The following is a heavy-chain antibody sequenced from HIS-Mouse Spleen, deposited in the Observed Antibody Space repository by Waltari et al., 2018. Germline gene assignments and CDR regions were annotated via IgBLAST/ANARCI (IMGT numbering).Heavy chain of an antibody. V-gene: IGHV4-31*03. D-gene: IGHD3-3*01. J-gene: IGHJ5*02. CDR3: ARSPYYDFWSGYSDNWFDP. Sequence: QVQLQESGPGLVKPSQTLSLTCTVSGGSISSGGYYWSWIRQHPGKGLEWIGYIYYSGRTYCNPSLKGRVTISVDTSKNQFSMKLSSVTAADTAVYYCARSPYYDFWSGYSDNWFDPWGQGTLVTVSS. CDR2: IYYSGRT. CDR1: GGSISSGGYY.